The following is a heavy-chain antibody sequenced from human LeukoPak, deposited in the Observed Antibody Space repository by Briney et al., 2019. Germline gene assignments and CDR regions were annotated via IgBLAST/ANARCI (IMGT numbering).Heavy chain of an antibody. Sequence: PSETLSLTCTVSGGSISSYYWSWIRQPPGKGLEWIGYIYYSGSTNYNPSLKSRATISVDTSKNQFSLKLSSVTAADTAVYYCARVLAYCGGDCYSGMDVWGQGTTVTVSS. CDR2: IYYSGST. CDR3: ARVLAYCGGDCYSGMDV. V-gene: IGHV4-59*01. CDR1: GGSISSYY. D-gene: IGHD2-21*02. J-gene: IGHJ6*02.